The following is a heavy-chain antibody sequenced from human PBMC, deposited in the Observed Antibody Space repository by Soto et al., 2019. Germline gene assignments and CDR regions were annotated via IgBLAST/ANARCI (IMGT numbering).Heavy chain of an antibody. CDR3: ARGGAAKNYFDY. CDR2: ISDYNGNT. CDR1: GYTFSSYG. D-gene: IGHD6-25*01. V-gene: IGHV1-18*01. J-gene: IGHJ4*02. Sequence: ASVKVSCKASGYTFSSYGVSWVRQAPGQGLEWMGWISDYNGNTNYAQKLQGRVTITTDRSTSTAYMELRSLRSDDTAVYYCARGGAAKNYFDYGGQGTQVTVSS.